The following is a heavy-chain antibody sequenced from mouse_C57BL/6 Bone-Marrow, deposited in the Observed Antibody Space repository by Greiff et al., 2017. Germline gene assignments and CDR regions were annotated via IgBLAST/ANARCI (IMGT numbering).Heavy chain of an antibody. Sequence: EVMLVESGGGLVKPGGSLKLSCAASGFTFSDYGMHWVRQAPEKGLEWVAYISSGSSTIYYADTVKGRFTISRDNAKNTLFLQMTSLRSEDTAMYYCARQGWDGLYYFDYWGQGTTLTVSS. V-gene: IGHV5-17*01. CDR2: ISSGSSTI. CDR3: ARQGWDGLYYFDY. CDR1: GFTFSDYG. J-gene: IGHJ2*01. D-gene: IGHD4-1*01.